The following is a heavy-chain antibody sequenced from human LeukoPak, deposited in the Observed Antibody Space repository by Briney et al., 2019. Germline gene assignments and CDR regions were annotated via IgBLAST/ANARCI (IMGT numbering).Heavy chain of an antibody. J-gene: IGHJ4*02. CDR3: AKEVGATGIDY. V-gene: IGHV3-23*01. D-gene: IGHD1-26*01. CDR1: GFTFTNYA. Sequence: GGSLRLSCAASGFTFTNYAMTWVRQAPGKGLEWVSTITNGAAGTFYADSVKGRFTISGDNSKNTLYLQMNSLRAEDTAVYYCAKEVGATGIDYWGQGTLVTVSS. CDR2: ITNGAAGT.